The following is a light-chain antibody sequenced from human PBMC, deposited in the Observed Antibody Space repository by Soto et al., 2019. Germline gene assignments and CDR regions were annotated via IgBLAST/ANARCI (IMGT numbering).Light chain of an antibody. CDR3: HQYNRYSPWT. CDR1: QSISSW. J-gene: IGKJ1*01. Sequence: DIQMTQSPSTLSASVGDRVTITCRASQSISSWLAWYQQKPGKAPKLLIYDASSLESGVPSRFSGSGSGTEFTLTISSLQPEDFATDYCHQYNRYSPWTFGHGTKVDIK. V-gene: IGKV1-5*01. CDR2: DAS.